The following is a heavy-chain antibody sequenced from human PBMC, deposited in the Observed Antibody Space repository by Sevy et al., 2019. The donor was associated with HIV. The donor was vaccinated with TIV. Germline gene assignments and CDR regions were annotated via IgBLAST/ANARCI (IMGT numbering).Heavy chain of an antibody. J-gene: IGHJ5*02. V-gene: IGHV4-59*01. D-gene: IGHD3-3*01. CDR2: IYYSGST. CDR3: AKSRQSSTIFGVVTNPNWFDP. CDR1: GGSISSYY. Sequence: SETLSLTCTVSGGSISSYYWSWIRQPPGKGLEWIGYIYYSGSTNYSPSLKSRVTISVDTSKNQFSLKLSSVTAADTAVYYCAKSRQSSTIFGVVTNPNWFDPWGQGTLVTVSS.